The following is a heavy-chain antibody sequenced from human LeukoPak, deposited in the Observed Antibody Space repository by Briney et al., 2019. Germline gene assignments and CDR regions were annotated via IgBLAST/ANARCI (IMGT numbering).Heavy chain of an antibody. Sequence: GASVTVSCKVSGDTLTELSMHWVRQAPGKGLEWMGGFDPEDGETIYAQNFQGRVTMTEDTSTETSYMELSSLRSEDTAVYYCTTAAYGGFFDYWGQGTLVTVSS. V-gene: IGHV1-24*01. CDR3: TTAAYGGFFDY. J-gene: IGHJ4*02. CDR2: FDPEDGET. D-gene: IGHD3-16*01. CDR1: GDTLTELS.